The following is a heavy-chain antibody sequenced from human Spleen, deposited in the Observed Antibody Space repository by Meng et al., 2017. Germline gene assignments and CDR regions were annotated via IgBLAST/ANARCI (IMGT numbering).Heavy chain of an antibody. CDR1: GFTFSSYW. CDR2: INTDGSTT. CDR3: ARVGILTGYSNDAFDI. Sequence: GESLKISCVASGFTFSSYWMHWVRQDPGKGLVWVSRINTDGSTTSYAGSVKGRFTISRDNAKNTLYLQMNSLRAEDTAVYYCARVGILTGYSNDAFDIWGQGTMVTVSS. D-gene: IGHD3-9*01. V-gene: IGHV3-74*01. J-gene: IGHJ3*02.